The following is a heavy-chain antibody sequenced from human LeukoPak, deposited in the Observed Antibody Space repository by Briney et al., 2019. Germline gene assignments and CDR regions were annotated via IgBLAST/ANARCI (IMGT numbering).Heavy chain of an antibody. CDR1: GGSISSGGYY. CDR2: IQTSGST. D-gene: IGHD6-6*01. Sequence: SETLSLTCTVSGGSISSGGYYWNWIRQPAGKGLEWIGRIQTSGSTNYNPSLNSRVTISVDTSENQFSLKLSSVTAADTAVYYCARDGYSSSSVPFFDIWGQGTMVTVSS. CDR3: ARDGYSSSSVPFFDI. J-gene: IGHJ3*02. V-gene: IGHV4-61*02.